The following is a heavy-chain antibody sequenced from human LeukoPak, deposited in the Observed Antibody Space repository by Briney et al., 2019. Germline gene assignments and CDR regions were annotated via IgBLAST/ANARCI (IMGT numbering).Heavy chain of an antibody. J-gene: IGHJ4*02. CDR2: ISGSGGST. Sequence: GGSLRLSCAASRFTFSSYAMSWVRQAPGQGLKWFSAISGSGGSTYYADSVKGRFTISRDNSKNTLYLQMNSLRAGDTAVYYCAKDLWLADDYGDDWGQGTLVTVSS. CDR1: RFTFSSYA. V-gene: IGHV3-23*01. CDR3: AKDLWLADDYGDD. D-gene: IGHD3-22*01.